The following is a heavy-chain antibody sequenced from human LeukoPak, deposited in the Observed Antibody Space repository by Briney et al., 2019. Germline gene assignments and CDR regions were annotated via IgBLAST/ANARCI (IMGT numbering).Heavy chain of an antibody. D-gene: IGHD6-19*01. Sequence: PGGSLRLSCAASGFTFSSYAMSWVRQAPGKGLEWVSAISGSSGSTYYADSVKVRFTISRDNSKNTLYLKMNSLRAEDTAVYYCAKSMSGWDYYFDYWGQGTLVTVSS. V-gene: IGHV3-23*01. CDR2: ISGSSGST. CDR3: AKSMSGWDYYFDY. CDR1: GFTFSSYA. J-gene: IGHJ4*02.